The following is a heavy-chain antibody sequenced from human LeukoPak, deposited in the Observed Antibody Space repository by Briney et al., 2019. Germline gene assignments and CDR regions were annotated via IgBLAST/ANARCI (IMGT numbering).Heavy chain of an antibody. CDR1: GFTFSSYS. Sequence: GGSLRLSCAASGFTFSSYSMNWVRQAPGKGLEWVSSISSSSSYIYYADSVKGRFTISRDNAKNSLYLQMNSLRAEDTAVYYCAIWPPNYGDYAYYYYYYMDVWGKGTTVTVSS. CDR2: ISSSSSYI. CDR3: AIWPPNYGDYAYYYYYYMDV. J-gene: IGHJ6*03. V-gene: IGHV3-21*01. D-gene: IGHD4-17*01.